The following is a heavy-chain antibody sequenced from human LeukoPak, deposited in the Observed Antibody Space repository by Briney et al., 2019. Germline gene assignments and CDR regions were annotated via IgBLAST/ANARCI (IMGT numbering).Heavy chain of an antibody. V-gene: IGHV3-9*01. D-gene: IGHD2-2*01. J-gene: IGHJ6*02. Sequence: GGSLRLSCAASGFTFDDYAMHWVRQAPGKGLEWVSGISSSSGRIGYADSVKGRFTISRDNAKNSLYLQMNSMRAEDTALYYCAKDLGYCSSTSCFRPTIYGMDVWGQGTTVTVSS. CDR3: AKDLGYCSSTSCFRPTIYGMDV. CDR1: GFTFDDYA. CDR2: ISSSSGRI.